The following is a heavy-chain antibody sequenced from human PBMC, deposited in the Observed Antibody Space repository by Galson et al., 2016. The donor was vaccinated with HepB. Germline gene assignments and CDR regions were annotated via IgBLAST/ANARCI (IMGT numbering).Heavy chain of an antibody. CDR2: ISRNSGSI. Sequence: SLRLSCAASGFTFDEYAMHWVRQAPGEGLEWVSGISRNSGSIGYADSVKGRFTMSRDNAKNSLYLQMNSLRAEDTALYYCAKGLRFSYSYGIDVWGQGTTVTVSS. V-gene: IGHV3-9*01. J-gene: IGHJ6*02. CDR3: AKGLRFSYSYGIDV. D-gene: IGHD5-12*01. CDR1: GFTFDEYA.